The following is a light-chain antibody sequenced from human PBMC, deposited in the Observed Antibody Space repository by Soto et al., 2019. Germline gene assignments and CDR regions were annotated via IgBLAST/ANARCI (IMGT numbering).Light chain of an antibody. V-gene: IGKV3-20*01. CDR1: QSVSRSN. Sequence: EIVLTQSPDTLSLSPGERATVSCMASQSVSRSNLAWYQHKPGQAPRLLIYGTSNRATGIPDRFTGSGSGTDLTLTISSLQPDDFATYFCQQAISAEWTFGQGTKVDIK. CDR2: GTS. CDR3: QQAISAEWT. J-gene: IGKJ1*01.